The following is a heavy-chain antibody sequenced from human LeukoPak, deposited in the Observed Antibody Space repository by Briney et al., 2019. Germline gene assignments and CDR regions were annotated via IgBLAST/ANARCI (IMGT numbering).Heavy chain of an antibody. Sequence: SETLSLTXTVSGGSISSYYWSWIWQPPGKGLEWIGYIYYSGSTNYNPSLKSRVTISVDTSKNQFSLKLSSVTAADTAVYYCARGLGYCTGGSCYLDAFDIWGQGTMVTVSS. J-gene: IGHJ3*02. V-gene: IGHV4-59*12. CDR3: ARGLGYCTGGSCYLDAFDI. CDR1: GGSISSYY. CDR2: IYYSGST. D-gene: IGHD2-15*01.